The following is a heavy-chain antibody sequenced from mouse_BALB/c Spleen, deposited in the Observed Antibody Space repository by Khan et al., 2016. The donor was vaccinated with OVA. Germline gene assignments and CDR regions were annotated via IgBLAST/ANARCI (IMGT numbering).Heavy chain of an antibody. CDR3: ARVGYAGTMDS. J-gene: IGHJ4*01. CDR1: GYTFTKNG. D-gene: IGHD2-14*01. Sequence: QIQLVQSGPELKKPGEPVKISCKASGYTFTKNGMNWAKQAPGQGLKWMGWINTYTGEPTYAVDFKGRFAFSLETSASTAYLQINNLKNEDTATYFCARVGYAGTMDSWGQGTSVTVSP. V-gene: IGHV9-3-1*01. CDR2: INTYTGEP.